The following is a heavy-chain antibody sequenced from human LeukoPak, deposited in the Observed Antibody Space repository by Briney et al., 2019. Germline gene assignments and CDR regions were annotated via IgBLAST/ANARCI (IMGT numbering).Heavy chain of an antibody. V-gene: IGHV3-11*06. Sequence: FTXXDYYMSWIRQAPGXGLXWVSSISSTSSSYIYYADSVKGRFTISRDNAKNSLYLQMKSMRAEDTDVYXXXXXXXXXXXXXXXGXXXXDYXGQXTXVTVSS. CDR2: ISSTSSSYI. CDR3: XXXXXXXXXXXXXGXXXXDY. CDR1: FTXXDYY. J-gene: IGHJ4*02.